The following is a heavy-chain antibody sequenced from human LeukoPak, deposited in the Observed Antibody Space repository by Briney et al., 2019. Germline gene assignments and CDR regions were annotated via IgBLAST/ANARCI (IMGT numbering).Heavy chain of an antibody. CDR2: INPNSGGT. CDR3: ARANYYDSSGYDAFDI. V-gene: IGHV1-2*02. D-gene: IGHD3-22*01. CDR1: GYTFTGYY. J-gene: IGHJ3*02. Sequence: ASVKVSCKASGYTFTGYYMHWVRQAPGQGLEWMGWINPNSGGTNYAQKFQGRVTMTRDTSISTAYMELSRLRSDDTAVYYCARANYYDSSGYDAFDIWGQGTMVTVSS.